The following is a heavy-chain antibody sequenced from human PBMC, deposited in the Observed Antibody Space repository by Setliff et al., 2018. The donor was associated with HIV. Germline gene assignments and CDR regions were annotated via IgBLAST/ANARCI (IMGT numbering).Heavy chain of an antibody. CDR3: ARENYGSGSLGVFDP. J-gene: IGHJ5*02. Sequence: SETLSLTCTVSGGSISSSSSYWGWIRQPPGKGLEWIGSIDYSGSTNNNPSLKSRVTISVDTSKNQFSLKLSSVTAADTAVYYCARENYGSGSLGVFDPWGQGTQVTVSS. V-gene: IGHV4-39*07. D-gene: IGHD3-10*01. CDR2: IDYSGST. CDR1: GGSISSSSSY.